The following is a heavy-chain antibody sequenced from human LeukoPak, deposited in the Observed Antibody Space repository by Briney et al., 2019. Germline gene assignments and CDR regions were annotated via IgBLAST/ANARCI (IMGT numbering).Heavy chain of an antibody. CDR2: ISDSAGST. V-gene: IGHV3-23*01. J-gene: IGHJ4*02. CDR1: GFTFSNYG. CDR3: AKRIQYSSSSAYFDY. D-gene: IGHD6-6*01. Sequence: GGPLRLSCAASGFTFSNYGMNWVRQAPGKGLEWVLSISDSAGSTFYADSVKGRFTISRDNSKNTLYLQMNSLRAGDTAIYYCAKRIQYSSSSAYFDYWGQGTLVTVSS.